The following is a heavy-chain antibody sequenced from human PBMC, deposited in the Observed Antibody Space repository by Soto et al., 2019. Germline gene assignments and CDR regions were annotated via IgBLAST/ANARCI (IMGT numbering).Heavy chain of an antibody. V-gene: IGHV3-30*18. D-gene: IGHD3-10*01. CDR1: GFTFSSYG. CDR3: AKEGPGWFGELSYYYGMDV. Sequence: GSLRLSCAASGFTFSSYGMHWVRQAPGKGLEWVAVISYDGSNKYYADSVKGRFTISRDNSKNTLYLQMNSLRAEDTAVYYCAKEGPGWFGELSYYYGMDVWGQGTTVTVSS. CDR2: ISYDGSNK. J-gene: IGHJ6*02.